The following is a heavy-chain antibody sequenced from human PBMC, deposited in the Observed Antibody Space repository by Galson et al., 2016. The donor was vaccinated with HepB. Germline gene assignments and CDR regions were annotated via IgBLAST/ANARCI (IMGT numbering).Heavy chain of an antibody. V-gene: IGHV3-15*01. D-gene: IGHD3-10*01. J-gene: IGHJ4*02. Sequence: SLRLSCAASGFNFSTAWMTWVRQVPGKGLEWVGRIKDKTDGGTLDSAAPVRGKGKTDGGTVDYAAPVKGRFSITRDDSKNTVYLQMNGLRTEDTAVYYCATYGSAGKFDCWGQGTLVTVSS. CDR1: GFNFSTAW. CDR2: IKDKTDGGTL. CDR3: ATYGSAGKFDC.